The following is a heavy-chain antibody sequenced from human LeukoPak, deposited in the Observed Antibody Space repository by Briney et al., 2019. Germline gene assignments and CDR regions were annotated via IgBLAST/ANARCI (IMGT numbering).Heavy chain of an antibody. CDR2: IYYSGST. D-gene: IGHD3-22*01. V-gene: IGHV4-31*03. Sequence: SETLSLTCTVSGGSISSGGYYWSWIRQHPGKGLEWIGYIYYSGSTYYNPSLKSRVIISVDTSKNQFSLKLSSVTAADTAVYYCARMGYYYDSSGYYTPIDYWGQGTLVTVSS. J-gene: IGHJ4*02. CDR1: GGSISSGGYY. CDR3: ARMGYYYDSSGYYTPIDY.